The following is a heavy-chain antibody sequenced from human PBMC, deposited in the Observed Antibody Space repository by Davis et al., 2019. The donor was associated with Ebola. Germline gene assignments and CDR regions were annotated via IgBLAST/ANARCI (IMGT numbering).Heavy chain of an antibody. D-gene: IGHD6-13*01. Sequence: GESLKISCAASGFTFSSYAMHWVRQAPGKGLEWVAVISYDGSNKYYADSVKGRFTISRDNSKNTLYLQMNSLRAEDTAVYYCARDSSSWPFGDYWGQGTLVTVSS. CDR3: ARDSSSWPFGDY. CDR2: ISYDGSNK. V-gene: IGHV3-30*04. J-gene: IGHJ4*02. CDR1: GFTFSSYA.